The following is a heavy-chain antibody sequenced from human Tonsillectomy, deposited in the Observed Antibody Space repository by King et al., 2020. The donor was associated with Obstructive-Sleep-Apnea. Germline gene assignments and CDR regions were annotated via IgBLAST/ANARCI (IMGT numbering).Heavy chain of an antibody. CDR2: INPSGGRT. Sequence: QLVQSGAEVKKPGASVKVSCKASGYTFSNYNMHWVRQDPGQGLEWMGIINPSGGRTSDAQKFQGRVTMNRETSTRTVYMELSSVRSADTAVYLCARDPGYHASGSVGLFDYWGQGTLVTVSS. V-gene: IGHV1-46*01. CDR1: GYTFSNYN. CDR3: ARDPGYHASGSVGLFDY. D-gene: IGHD3-10*01. J-gene: IGHJ4*02.